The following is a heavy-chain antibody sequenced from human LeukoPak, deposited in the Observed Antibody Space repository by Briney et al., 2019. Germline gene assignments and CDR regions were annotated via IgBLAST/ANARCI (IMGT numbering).Heavy chain of an antibody. CDR3: ARGRRGYYYYYYMDV. J-gene: IGHJ6*03. Sequence: SETLSLTCTVSGYSISSGYYWGWIRQPPGKGLEWIGSIYHSGSTYYNPSLKSRVTISVDTSKNQFSLKLSSVTAADTAVYYCARGRRGYYYYYYMDVWGKGTTVTVSS. D-gene: IGHD3-10*01. CDR2: IYHSGST. CDR1: GYSISSGYY. V-gene: IGHV4-38-2*02.